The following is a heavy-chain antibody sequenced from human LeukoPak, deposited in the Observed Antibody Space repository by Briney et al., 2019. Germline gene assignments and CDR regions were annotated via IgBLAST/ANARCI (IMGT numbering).Heavy chain of an antibody. CDR2: ISTDAGET. CDR3: AKGSGNGYGSGPFDY. Sequence: GGSLRLSCAASGFTFSNSGMSWVRQAPGKGLEWVSAISTDAGETHYADSVKGRFTISRDDSKNTVSLQMSSLRAEDTALYYCAKGSGNGYGSGPFDYWGQGTLVTVSS. V-gene: IGHV3-23*01. J-gene: IGHJ4*02. D-gene: IGHD3-10*01. CDR1: GFTFSNSG.